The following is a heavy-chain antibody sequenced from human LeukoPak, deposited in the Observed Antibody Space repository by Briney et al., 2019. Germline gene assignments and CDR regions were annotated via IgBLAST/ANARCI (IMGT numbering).Heavy chain of an antibody. Sequence: ASVKVSCKASGGTFSSYAISWVRQAPGQGLEWMGGIIPIFGTANYAQKFQGRVTITADESTSTAYMKLSSLRSEDTAVYYCSSGAYYYDSSGYDFDYWGQGTLVTVSS. D-gene: IGHD3-22*01. V-gene: IGHV1-69*13. CDR1: GGTFSSYA. CDR3: SSGAYYYDSSGYDFDY. CDR2: IIPIFGTA. J-gene: IGHJ4*02.